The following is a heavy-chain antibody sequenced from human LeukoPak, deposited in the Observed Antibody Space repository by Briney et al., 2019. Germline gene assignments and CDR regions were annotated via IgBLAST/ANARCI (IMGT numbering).Heavy chain of an antibody. CDR2: IGSNGYT. CDR1: GFIFSDYA. CDR3: AREKRNDYGDYKYCFDY. D-gene: IGHD4-17*01. J-gene: IGHJ4*02. Sequence: GGSLRLSCAASGFIFSDYAMNWVRQAPGKGLEWVSSIGSNGYTFYTGSVKGRFAISRDNAKSSLYLQMNSLRAEDTAVYYCAREKRNDYGDYKYCFDYWGQGTLVTVSS. V-gene: IGHV3-69-1*01.